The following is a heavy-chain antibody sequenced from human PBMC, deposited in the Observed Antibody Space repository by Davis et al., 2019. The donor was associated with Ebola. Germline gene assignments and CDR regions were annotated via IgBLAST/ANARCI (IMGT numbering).Heavy chain of an antibody. CDR3: ARVWFREFLEY. V-gene: IGHV4-34*01. CDR1: GGSFSGHY. Sequence: SETLSLTCAVYGGSFSGHYWAWIRQPPGKGLEWIGEINHSGNTNYDPSFKSRVTISVDTSKNQFSLKVSSVTAAGTAVYYCARVWFREFLEYWGQGTLVTVSS. D-gene: IGHD3-10*01. CDR2: INHSGNT. J-gene: IGHJ4*02.